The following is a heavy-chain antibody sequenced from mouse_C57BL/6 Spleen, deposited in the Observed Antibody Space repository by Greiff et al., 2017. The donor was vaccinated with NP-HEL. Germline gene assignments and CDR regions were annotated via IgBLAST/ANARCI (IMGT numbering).Heavy chain of an antibody. CDR3: AIITTVVASYYYAMDY. J-gene: IGHJ4*01. CDR2: IHPADSDT. CDR1: GYTFTSYW. Sequence: QVQLQQPGAELVKPGASVKVSCKASGYTFTSYWMHWVKQRPGQGLEWIGRIHPADSDTNYNQKFKGKATLTVDKSSSTAYLPLSSLTSEDSAVYYCAIITTVVASYYYAMDYWGQGTSVTVSS. D-gene: IGHD1-1*01. V-gene: IGHV1-74*01.